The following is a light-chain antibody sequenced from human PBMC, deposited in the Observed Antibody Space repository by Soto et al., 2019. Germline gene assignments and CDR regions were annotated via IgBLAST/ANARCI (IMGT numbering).Light chain of an antibody. J-gene: IGLJ2*01. CDR1: KLGGKY. CDR2: QVT. V-gene: IGLV3-1*01. Sequence: SYELTQPPSVSVSPGQTASITCSGAKLGGKYACWYQQKQGQPPLLVIYQVTKRPSGIPGRFSGSNSGNTATLTISGTQAMDEADFYCQEWDSNTVVFGGGTKLTVL. CDR3: QEWDSNTVV.